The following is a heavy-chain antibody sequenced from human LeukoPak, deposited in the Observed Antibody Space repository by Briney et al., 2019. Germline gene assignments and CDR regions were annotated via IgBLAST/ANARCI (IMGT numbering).Heavy chain of an antibody. Sequence: QPGGSLRLSCSASGFTFSSYWMSWVRQAPGKGLEWVANIKQDGSEQYYVDSVKGRFTISRDNAKNSLYLQMNSLRAEDTAVYYCASLAPDYYYYYMDVWGKGTTVTVSS. J-gene: IGHJ6*03. V-gene: IGHV3-7*01. CDR2: IKQDGSEQ. CDR3: ASLAPDYYYYYMDV. CDR1: GFTFSSYW.